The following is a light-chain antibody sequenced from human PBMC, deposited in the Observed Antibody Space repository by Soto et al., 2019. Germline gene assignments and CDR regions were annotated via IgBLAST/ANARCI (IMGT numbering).Light chain of an antibody. CDR1: SSDVGGYNY. CDR3: SSYTISSTLWV. CDR2: DVT. J-gene: IGLJ3*02. Sequence: QSALTQPASVSGSPGQSITISCTGTSSDVGGYNYVSGYQQHPGKAPKLMIYDVTNRPSGVSNRFSGSKSGNTASLTISGLQADDEADYYCSSYTISSTLWVFGGGTQLTVL. V-gene: IGLV2-14*03.